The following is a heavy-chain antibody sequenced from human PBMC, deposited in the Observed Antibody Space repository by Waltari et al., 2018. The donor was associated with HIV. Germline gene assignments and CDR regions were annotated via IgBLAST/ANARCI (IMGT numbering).Heavy chain of an antibody. J-gene: IGHJ4*02. CDR1: GLASRRHS. CDR3: ARSLYYDFWSAYPPDY. V-gene: IGHV3-74*03. CDR2: VSSDGNST. Sequence: VALVECGGRLVQTRGPLRLSSAAPGLASRRHSLHWVRQAPGKGLGGIARVSSDGNSTVYADSVKGRFTISRDNAKNTLFLQMNSLRVEDTAVYFCARSLYYDFWSAYPPDYWGQGTRVTVSS. D-gene: IGHD3-3*01.